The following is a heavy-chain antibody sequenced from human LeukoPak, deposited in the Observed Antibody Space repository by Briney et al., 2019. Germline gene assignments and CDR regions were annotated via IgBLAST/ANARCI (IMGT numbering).Heavy chain of an antibody. CDR2: ISSSSSYI. D-gene: IGHD5-18*01. CDR1: GFTFSSYS. Sequence: GGSLRLSCAASGFTFSSYSMKWVRQAPGKGLEWVSSISSSSSYIYYADSVKGRFTISRDNAKNSLYLQMNSLRAEDTAVYYCARGDTAMGYGGYYFDYWGQGTLVTVSS. V-gene: IGHV3-21*01. CDR3: ARGDTAMGYGGYYFDY. J-gene: IGHJ4*02.